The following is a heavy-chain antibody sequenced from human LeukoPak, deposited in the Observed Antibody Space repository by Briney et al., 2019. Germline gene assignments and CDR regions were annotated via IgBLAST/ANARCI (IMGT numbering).Heavy chain of an antibody. CDR2: IYYSGST. J-gene: IGHJ5*02. V-gene: IGHV4-39*07. CDR1: GGSISSSSYY. Sequence: KTSETLSLTCTVSGGSISSSSYYWGWIRQPPGKGLEWIGSIYYSGSTYYNPSLKSRVTISVDTSKNQFSLKLSSVTAADTAVYYCARAPPLDIVVDPAVPWGQGTLVTVSS. D-gene: IGHD2-2*01. CDR3: ARAPPLDIVVDPAVP.